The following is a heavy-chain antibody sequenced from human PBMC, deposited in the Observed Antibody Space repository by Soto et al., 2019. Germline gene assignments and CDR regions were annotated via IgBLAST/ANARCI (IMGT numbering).Heavy chain of an antibody. CDR3: ARAVVTAPRRYFDY. J-gene: IGHJ4*02. V-gene: IGHV1-69*13. CDR2: IIPIFGTA. CDR1: GGTFSSYA. Sequence: SVKVSCKASGGTFSSYAISWVRQAPGQGLEWMGGIIPIFGTANYAQKFQGRVTITADESTSTAYMELSRLRSEDTAVYCCARAVVTAPRRYFDYWGQGTLVTVSS. D-gene: IGHD2-21*02.